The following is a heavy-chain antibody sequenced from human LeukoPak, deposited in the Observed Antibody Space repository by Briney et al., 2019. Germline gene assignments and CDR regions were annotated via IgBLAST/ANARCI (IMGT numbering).Heavy chain of an antibody. D-gene: IGHD1-1*01. Sequence: HLGGCLRLSCAASGIAFSSYGMHWVRQAPGKGLEWVAVISFDGNKQYYADSVKGRFTISRDNSKNTLYLQMNSLRAEDTAVYYCAKDRPSRVNADPKWGQGTQVTASS. CDR3: AKDRPSRVNADPK. J-gene: IGHJ4*02. CDR2: ISFDGNKQ. CDR1: GIAFSSYG. V-gene: IGHV3-30*18.